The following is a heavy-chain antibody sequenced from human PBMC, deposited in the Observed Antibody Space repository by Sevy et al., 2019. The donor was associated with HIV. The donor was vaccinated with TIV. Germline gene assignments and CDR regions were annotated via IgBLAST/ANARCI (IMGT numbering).Heavy chain of an antibody. J-gene: IGHJ4*02. CDR3: AKDLQIAARPPR. CDR1: GFTFSSYA. Sequence: GSLRLSCAASGFTFSSYAMSWVRQAPGKGLEWVSAISGSGGSTYYADSVKGRFTISRDNSKNTLYLQMNSLRAEETAVYYCAKDLQIAARPPRWGQGTLVTVSS. CDR2: ISGSGGST. V-gene: IGHV3-23*01. D-gene: IGHD6-6*01.